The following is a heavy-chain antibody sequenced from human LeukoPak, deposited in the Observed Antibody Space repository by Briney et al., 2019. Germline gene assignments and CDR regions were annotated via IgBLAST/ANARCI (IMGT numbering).Heavy chain of an antibody. D-gene: IGHD1-26*01. CDR2: IRYDGSNK. CDR1: GFTFSSYG. CDR3: ARDRHSGSYYEYDY. Sequence: GGSLRLSCAASGFTFSSYGMDWVRQAPGKGLEWVAFIRYDGSNKYYADSVKGRFTISRDNSKNTLYLQMNSLRAEDTAVYYCARDRHSGSYYEYDYWGQGTLVTVSS. V-gene: IGHV3-30*02. J-gene: IGHJ4*02.